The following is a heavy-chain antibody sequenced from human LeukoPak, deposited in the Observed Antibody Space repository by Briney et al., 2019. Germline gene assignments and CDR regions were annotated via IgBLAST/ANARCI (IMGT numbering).Heavy chain of an antibody. D-gene: IGHD1-26*01. J-gene: IGHJ4*02. CDR2: INHSGST. CDR3: ARIHQFLGSSNDY. V-gene: IGHV4-34*01. CDR1: GGSFSGYY. Sequence: SETLSLTCAVYGGSFSGYYWSWIRQPPGKGLEWIGEINHSGSTNYNPSLKSRVTISVDPSKNQFSLKPSSVTAADTAVYYCARIHQFLGSSNDYWGQGTLVTVSS.